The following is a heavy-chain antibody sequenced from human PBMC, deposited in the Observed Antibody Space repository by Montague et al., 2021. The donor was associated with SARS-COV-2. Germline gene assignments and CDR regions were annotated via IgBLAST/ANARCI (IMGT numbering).Heavy chain of an antibody. Sequence: SQTLSLTCTVSGDSISGYYWYWIRQPPGKGLEWIGYVYYSGITSYNPSLNSRVTISVDTSTNQFSLTLISVTAADTALYYCARGVVALPVSSDYWGQGTPVAVSS. CDR2: VYYSGIT. D-gene: IGHD1-7*01. V-gene: IGHV4-59*13. CDR1: GDSISGYY. J-gene: IGHJ4*02. CDR3: ARGVVALPVSSDY.